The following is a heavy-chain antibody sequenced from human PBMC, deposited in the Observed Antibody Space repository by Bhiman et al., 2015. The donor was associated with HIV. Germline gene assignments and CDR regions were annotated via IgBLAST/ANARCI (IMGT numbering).Heavy chain of an antibody. V-gene: IGHV3-21*03. CDR3: ARDQAREVNGMDV. J-gene: IGHJ6*02. CDR2: ISSSSSYI. CDR1: GFSLSTYT. D-gene: IGHD3-10*01. Sequence: EVQLWSLGEAGQPGGSLRLSCTGSGFSLSTYTMNWVRQAPGKGLEWVSSISSSSSYIYYADSVKGRFTISRDNAKNSLYLQMNSLRAEDTGVYNCARDQAREVNGMDVWGQGTTVTVSS.